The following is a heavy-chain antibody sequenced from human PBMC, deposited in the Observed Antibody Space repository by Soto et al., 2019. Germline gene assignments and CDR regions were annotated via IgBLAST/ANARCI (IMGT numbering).Heavy chain of an antibody. V-gene: IGHV1-18*01. CDR1: GYIFVNYG. J-gene: IGHJ6*02. Sequence: QVQLVQSGDEVRKPGSSVKVSCKASGYIFVNYGIAWVRQAPGQGLEWMGWISPYSGNTHDASKVQGRLTMTTDTSTSTDYMDLGILTADDTAVYYWAMVDNYVTPTPQDVWGQGTTVTVSS. CDR2: ISPYSGNT. D-gene: IGHD3-16*01. CDR3: AMVDNYVTPTPQDV.